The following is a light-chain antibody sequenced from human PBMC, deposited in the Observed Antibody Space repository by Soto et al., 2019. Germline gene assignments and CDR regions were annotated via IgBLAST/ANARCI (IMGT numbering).Light chain of an antibody. CDR2: AVS. J-gene: IGLJ1*01. Sequence: QSALTQPASVSGSPGQSITVSCTGTSSDVGNYNLVSWYQQHPGKAPKLMLYAVSERPSGVSSRFSGSKSGNTASLTISGLQAEDEADYYCCSYAGSSTSVFGTGTKVTVL. V-gene: IGLV2-23*02. CDR1: SSDVGNYNL. CDR3: CSYAGSSTSV.